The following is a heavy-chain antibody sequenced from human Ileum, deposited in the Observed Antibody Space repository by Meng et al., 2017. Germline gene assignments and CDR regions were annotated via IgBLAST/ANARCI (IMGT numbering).Heavy chain of an antibody. CDR1: GYTFTTYG. D-gene: IGHD1-1*01. CDR2: MNTDKGNT. V-gene: IGHV1-18*01. Sequence: QVQLVQSGAEVKKPGASVKVSCKASGYTFTTYGISWVRQAPGQGLEWMGWMNTDKGNTNYAQKFQGRVTMTRDTSTSTAYMELRSLRSDDTAVYYCAREGAYNGGDYWGQGTLVHRLL. CDR3: AREGAYNGGDY. J-gene: IGHJ4*02.